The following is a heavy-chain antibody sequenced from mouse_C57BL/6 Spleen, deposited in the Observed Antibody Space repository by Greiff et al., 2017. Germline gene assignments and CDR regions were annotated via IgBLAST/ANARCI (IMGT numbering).Heavy chain of an antibody. CDR2: VDPSDSYT. CDR3: ARYRDWYFDV. Sequence: QVQLQQPGAELVMPGASVKLSCKASGYTFTSYWLHWVKQRPGQGLELIGEVDPSDSYTNYNQTFKGKSTLTVDKSSSTAYMQLSSLTSEDSEVYYCARYRDWYFDVWGTGTTVTVSS. J-gene: IGHJ1*03. CDR1: GYTFTSYW. V-gene: IGHV1-69*01.